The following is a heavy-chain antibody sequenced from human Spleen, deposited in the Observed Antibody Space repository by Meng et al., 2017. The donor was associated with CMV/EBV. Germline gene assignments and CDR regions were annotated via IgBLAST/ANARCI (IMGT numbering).Heavy chain of an antibody. D-gene: IGHD6-13*01. J-gene: IGHJ3*02. Sequence: LSLTCAASGFTFSSYTMSWVRQAPGQGLEWVSAVSGSGGSTNYADSVKGRFTISRDNSKSTLYLQLNNLRAGDTAVYYCAKDAGEAAADRGDAFDIWGQGTMVTVSS. V-gene: IGHV3-23*01. CDR2: VSGSGGST. CDR3: AKDAGEAAADRGDAFDI. CDR1: GFTFSSYT.